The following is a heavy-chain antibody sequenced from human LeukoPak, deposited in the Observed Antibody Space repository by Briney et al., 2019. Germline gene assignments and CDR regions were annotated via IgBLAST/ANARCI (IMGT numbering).Heavy chain of an antibody. Sequence: GRSLRLSCVASGFTFDDYAMHWARQAPGKGLEWVSGISWNSGSIDYADSVKGRFTISRDNAKNSLYLQMNSLRAEDTALYYCAKGPSGIAVAGSPKYFQHWGQGTLVTVSS. CDR3: AKGPSGIAVAGSPKYFQH. CDR1: GFTFDDYA. D-gene: IGHD6-19*01. CDR2: ISWNSGSI. J-gene: IGHJ1*01. V-gene: IGHV3-9*01.